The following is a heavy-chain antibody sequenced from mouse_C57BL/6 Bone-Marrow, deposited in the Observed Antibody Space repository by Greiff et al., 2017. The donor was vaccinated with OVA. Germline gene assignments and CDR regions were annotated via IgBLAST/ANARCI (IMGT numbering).Heavy chain of an antibody. CDR2: IYPGDGDT. V-gene: IGHV1-82*01. CDR1: GYAFSSSW. CDR3: ARGIYYDYDGFDY. J-gene: IGHJ2*01. Sequence: QVQLQQSGPELVKPGASVKISCKASGYAFSSSWMNWVEQRPGTGLEWIGRIYPGDGDTNYNGKFKGKATLTADKSSSTAYMQLSSLTSEDSAVYFCARGIYYDYDGFDYWGQGTTLTVSS. D-gene: IGHD2-4*01.